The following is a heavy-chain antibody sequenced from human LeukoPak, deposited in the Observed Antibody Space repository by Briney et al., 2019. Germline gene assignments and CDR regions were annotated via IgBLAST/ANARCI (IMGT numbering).Heavy chain of an antibody. V-gene: IGHV4-61*01. CDR1: GGSVSSGSYY. Sequence: SETLSLTCTVSGGSVSSGSYYWSWIRQPPGKGLEWIGYIYYSGSTNYNPSLKSRVTISVDTSKNQFSLKLSSVTAADTAVYYCARAYSSSSGYYFDYWGQGTLVTVSS. CDR3: ARAYSSSSGYYFDY. D-gene: IGHD6-6*01. CDR2: IYYSGST. J-gene: IGHJ4*02.